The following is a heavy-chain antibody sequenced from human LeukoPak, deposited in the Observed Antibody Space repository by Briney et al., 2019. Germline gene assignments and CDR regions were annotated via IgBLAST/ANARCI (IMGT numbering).Heavy chain of an antibody. J-gene: IGHJ4*02. CDR2: IYYTGPT. CDR1: GVSISTSRYY. CDR3: ARGHGIQLWLRRYYFDY. D-gene: IGHD5-18*01. V-gene: IGHV4-39*07. Sequence: SETLSLTCTVSGVSISTSRYYWGWIRQPPGKGLEWIGNIYYTGPTYYNASLESRITISVDTSKNQFSLKLSSVTAADTAVYYCARGHGIQLWLRRYYFDYWGQGTLVTVSS.